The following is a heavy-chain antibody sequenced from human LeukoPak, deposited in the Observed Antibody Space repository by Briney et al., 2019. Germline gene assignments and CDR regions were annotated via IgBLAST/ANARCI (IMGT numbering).Heavy chain of an antibody. D-gene: IGHD2-2*01. V-gene: IGHV4-30-4*08. Sequence: SETLSLTCTVSGYSISSGDYYWSWIRQPPGKGLEWIGYIYYSGSTYYNPSLKSRVTISVDTSKNQFSLKLSSVTAADTAVYYCASSPYCSSTSCHPPHYWGQGTLVTVSS. CDR2: IYYSGST. CDR1: GYSISSGDYY. J-gene: IGHJ4*02. CDR3: ASSPYCSSTSCHPPHY.